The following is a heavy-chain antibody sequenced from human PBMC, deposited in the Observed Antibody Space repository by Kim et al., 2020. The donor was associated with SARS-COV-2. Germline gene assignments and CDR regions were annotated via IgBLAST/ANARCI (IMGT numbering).Heavy chain of an antibody. CDR3: LRDFFGL. CDR1: GFTITSYW. J-gene: IGHJ6*02. V-gene: IGHV3-7*01. CDR2: INQDGSEK. Sequence: GGSLRLSCVASGFTITSYWMTWVRRAPGKGPEWVASINQDGSEKNYVDSVKGRFTIARDNAKNSLHLQMSSLRVEDTAVYYCLRDFFGLWGQGTTVTVSS. D-gene: IGHD3-3*01.